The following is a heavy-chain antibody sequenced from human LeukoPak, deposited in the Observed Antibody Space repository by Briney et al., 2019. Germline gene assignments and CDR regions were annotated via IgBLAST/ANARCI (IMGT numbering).Heavy chain of an antibody. CDR2: INHNGNVN. D-gene: IGHD3-16*01. J-gene: IGHJ6*02. V-gene: IGHV3-7*03. Sequence: PGGSLRLSCAASGVTFSSYWMNWARQAPGKGLEWVASINHNGNVNYYVDSVKGRFTISRDNAKNSLNLQMSNLRAEDTAVYFCARGGGLDVWGQGATVTVSS. CDR3: ARGGGLDV. CDR1: GVTFSSYW.